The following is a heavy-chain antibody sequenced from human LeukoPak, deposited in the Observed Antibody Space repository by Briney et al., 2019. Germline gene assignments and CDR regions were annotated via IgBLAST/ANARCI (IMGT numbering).Heavy chain of an antibody. Sequence: SSETLSLTCTVSGGSISSYYWSWIRQPPGKGLEWIGEINHSGSTNYNPSLKSRVTISVDTSKNQFSLKLSSVTAADTAVYYCARAFNYVVTLGNWFDPWGQGTLVTVSS. CDR1: GGSISSYY. D-gene: IGHD4-23*01. J-gene: IGHJ5*02. CDR2: INHSGST. CDR3: ARAFNYVVTLGNWFDP. V-gene: IGHV4-34*01.